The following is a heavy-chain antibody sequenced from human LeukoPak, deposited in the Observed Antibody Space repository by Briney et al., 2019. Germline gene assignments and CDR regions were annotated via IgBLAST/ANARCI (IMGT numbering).Heavy chain of an antibody. Sequence: SETLSLTCTVSGGSIRSYYWSWIRQPPGKGLEGIGYFYYSGSTNYNPSLKSRVTISVDTSKNQFSLKLSSVTAADTAVYYCARRKWLVLDYWGQGTLVTVSS. V-gene: IGHV4-59*01. CDR3: ARRKWLVLDY. CDR1: GGSIRSYY. J-gene: IGHJ4*02. D-gene: IGHD6-19*01. CDR2: FYYSGST.